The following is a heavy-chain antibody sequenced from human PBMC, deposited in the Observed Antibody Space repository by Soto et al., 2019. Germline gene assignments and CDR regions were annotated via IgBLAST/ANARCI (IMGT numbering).Heavy chain of an antibody. CDR1: GGSFSGYY. CDR2: INHSGST. V-gene: IGHV4-34*01. Sequence: SETLSLTCAVYGGSFSGYYWSWIRQPPGKGLEWIGEINHSGSTNYNPSLKSRVTISVDTSKNQLSLKLSSVTAADTAVYYCARFRLKIAAAGTKWFDHWGQGTLVTVSS. J-gene: IGHJ5*02. D-gene: IGHD6-13*01. CDR3: ARFRLKIAAAGTKWFDH.